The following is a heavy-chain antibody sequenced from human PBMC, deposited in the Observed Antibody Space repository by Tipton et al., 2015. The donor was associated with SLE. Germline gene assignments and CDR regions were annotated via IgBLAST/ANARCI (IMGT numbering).Heavy chain of an antibody. CDR1: GGSIGSGGYY. Sequence: TLSLTCNVSGGSIGSGGYYWSWIRQHPGKGLEWIGYTYYSGSTYYNPSLKSRVTISVDTSKNQFSLKLSSVTAADTAVYYCARAEGSWDAFDIWGQGTMVTVSS. V-gene: IGHV4-31*03. CDR2: TYYSGST. CDR3: ARAEGSWDAFDI. D-gene: IGHD2-15*01. J-gene: IGHJ3*02.